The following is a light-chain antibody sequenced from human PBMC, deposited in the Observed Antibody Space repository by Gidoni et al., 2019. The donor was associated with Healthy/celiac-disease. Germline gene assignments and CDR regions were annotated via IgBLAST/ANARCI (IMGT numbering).Light chain of an antibody. V-gene: IGKV3-20*01. J-gene: IGKJ5*01. CDR1: QSVSSSY. CDR3: QQYGSSPFT. CDR2: GAS. Sequence: ERALTQSPGTLSLSPGERATLSCRASQSVSSSYLAWYQQKPGQAPRLLIYGASGRATGIPDRFSGSGSGTDFTLTVSRLEPEDFAVYYCQQYGSSPFTFGQGTRLEIK.